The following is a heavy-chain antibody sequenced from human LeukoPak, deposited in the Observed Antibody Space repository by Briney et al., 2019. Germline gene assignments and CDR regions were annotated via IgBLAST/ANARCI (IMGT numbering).Heavy chain of an antibody. CDR1: GFTFSSYA. CDR2: ISGSGVST. Sequence: GGSLRLSCAASGFTFSSYAMTWVRQAPGKGLEWVSGISGSGVSTYYADSVKGRFTISRDNAKNSLYLQMNSLRAEDTAVYYCAYSGSYAEYFQHRGQGTLVTVSS. V-gene: IGHV3-23*01. J-gene: IGHJ1*01. D-gene: IGHD6-19*01. CDR3: AYSGSYAEYFQH.